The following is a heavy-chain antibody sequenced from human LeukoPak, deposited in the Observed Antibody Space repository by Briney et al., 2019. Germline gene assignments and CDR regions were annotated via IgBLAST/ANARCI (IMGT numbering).Heavy chain of an antibody. J-gene: IGHJ4*02. D-gene: IGHD3-3*01. CDR2: ISSSSSYI. Sequence: GGSLRLSCAASGFTFSSYSMNWVRQAPGKGLECVSSISSSSSYIYYADSVKGRFTISRDNAKNSLYLQMNSLRAEDTAVYYCARVYDFWSGYYPFDYWGQGTLVTVSS. CDR3: ARVYDFWSGYYPFDY. CDR1: GFTFSSYS. V-gene: IGHV3-21*01.